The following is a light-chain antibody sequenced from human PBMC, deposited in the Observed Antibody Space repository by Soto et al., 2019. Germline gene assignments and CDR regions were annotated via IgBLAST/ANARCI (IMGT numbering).Light chain of an antibody. Sequence: EIVMTQSPSTLSVSPWERATVXXRASQSVSSNLAWYQQKPGQAPRXIIYGASTRATGIPARFSGSGAGTEFTLTISSLQSEDFAVYYCQQYNDWTPTFGQGTKVDIK. J-gene: IGKJ1*01. CDR3: QQYNDWTPT. V-gene: IGKV3-15*01. CDR1: QSVSSN. CDR2: GAS.